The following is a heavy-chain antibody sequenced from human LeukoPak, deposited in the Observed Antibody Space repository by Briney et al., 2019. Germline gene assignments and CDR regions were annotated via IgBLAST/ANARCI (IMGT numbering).Heavy chain of an antibody. CDR3: ARQPPIQLWSYYFDY. CDR1: GGSISSSSYY. V-gene: IGHV4-39*01. Sequence: SETLSLTCTVSGGSISSSSYYWGWLRQPPGKGLEWIVSIYYSGSTYDNPSLKSRVTICVDTSKNQFSLKLSSVTAADTAVYYCARQPPIQLWSYYFDYWRQGTLVTVPS. CDR2: IYYSGST. J-gene: IGHJ4*02. D-gene: IGHD5-18*01.